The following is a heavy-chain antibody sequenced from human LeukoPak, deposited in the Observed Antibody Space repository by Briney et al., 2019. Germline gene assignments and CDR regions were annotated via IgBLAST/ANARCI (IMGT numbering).Heavy chain of an antibody. J-gene: IGHJ6*03. D-gene: IGHD6-19*01. Sequence: SETLSLTCTVSAYSIANGYYWGWIRQPPGQGLEWIGNIYHSGSTYYNASLKSQVSISIDTSKNQFSLKLTSVTAADTAVYYCARDETYSSDWQSNHYYYYMDVWGKGTTVTVSS. CDR3: ARDETYSSDWQSNHYYYYMDV. CDR2: IYHSGST. V-gene: IGHV4-38-2*02. CDR1: AYSIANGYY.